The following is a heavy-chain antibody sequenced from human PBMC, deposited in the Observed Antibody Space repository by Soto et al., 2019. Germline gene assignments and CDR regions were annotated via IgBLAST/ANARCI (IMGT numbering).Heavy chain of an antibody. V-gene: IGHV1-2*04. CDR1: GYSFTGFY. J-gene: IGHJ4*02. CDR3: ARELAAAGPHRTFDQ. D-gene: IGHD6-13*01. CDR2: INPNTGVT. Sequence: QVQLVQSGAEVKKPGASVKVSCKVSGYSFTGFYLNWVRQAPGQGLEWMGWINPNTGVTKYAQKFQGWVTLTRDTSVGTAYMELTRLAFDDTAVYYCARELAAAGPHRTFDQWGQGTRVTVSS.